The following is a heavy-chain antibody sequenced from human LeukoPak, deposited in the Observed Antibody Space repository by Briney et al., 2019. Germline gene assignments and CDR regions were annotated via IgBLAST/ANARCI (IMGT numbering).Heavy chain of an antibody. CDR3: ATDGRPYYYYGMDV. Sequence: ASVKVSCKASGYTFTTYGISWVRQAPGQGLEWMGWISAYNGNTNYAQKLQGRVTMTTDTSTSTAYMELRNLRSDDTAVYYCATDGRPYYYYGMDVWGQGTTVTVSS. CDR2: ISAYNGNT. J-gene: IGHJ6*02. V-gene: IGHV1-18*04. CDR1: GYTFTTYG.